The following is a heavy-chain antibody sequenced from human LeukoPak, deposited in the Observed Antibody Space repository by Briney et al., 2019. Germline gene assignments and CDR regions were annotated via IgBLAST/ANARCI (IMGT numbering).Heavy chain of an antibody. Sequence: GGSLNLSCPASGFTFSSNSLNWVGRPQGKGPEGVYSISSSSSYIYYADSVKGRFTISRDNAKNSLYLQMNSLRAEDTAVYYCARVGYSGSYRYYFDYWGQGTLVTVSS. CDR3: ARVGYSGSYRYYFDY. CDR1: GFTFSSNS. V-gene: IGHV3-21*01. D-gene: IGHD1-26*01. J-gene: IGHJ4*02. CDR2: ISSSSSYI.